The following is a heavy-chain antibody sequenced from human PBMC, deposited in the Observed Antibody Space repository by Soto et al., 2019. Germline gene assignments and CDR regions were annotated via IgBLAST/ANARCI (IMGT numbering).Heavy chain of an antibody. Sequence: SETLSLTCTVSGGSISSYYWSWIRQPPGKGLEWIGYIYYSGSTNYNPSLKSRVTISVDTSKNQFSLKLSSVTAADTAVYYCARVRADYYGSGDADYYYYGMDVWGQGTTVTVSS. J-gene: IGHJ6*02. CDR1: GGSISSYY. D-gene: IGHD3-10*01. CDR3: ARVRADYYGSGDADYYYYGMDV. CDR2: IYYSGST. V-gene: IGHV4-59*01.